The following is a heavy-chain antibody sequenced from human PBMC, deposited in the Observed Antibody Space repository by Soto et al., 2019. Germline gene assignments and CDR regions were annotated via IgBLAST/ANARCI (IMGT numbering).Heavy chain of an antibody. CDR2: ILPNSGGT. J-gene: IGHJ4*02. V-gene: IGHV1-2*02. D-gene: IGHD6-13*01. CDR1: GYPFKSHF. Sequence: QVQLVQSGAEVRKPGASVRVSCKASGYPFKSHFMHWVRQAPGEGLEWMGWILPNSGGTNYAQKFQGRVTLTRDTSINTVYMELSSLNPGDTAVYYCARGGRWYDYWGQGTQVTVS. CDR3: ARGGRWYDY.